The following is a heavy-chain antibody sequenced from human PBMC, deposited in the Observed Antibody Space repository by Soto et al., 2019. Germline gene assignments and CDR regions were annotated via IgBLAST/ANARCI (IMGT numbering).Heavy chain of an antibody. V-gene: IGHV3-49*04. Sequence: GGSLRLSCTASGFTFGEYAMSWVRQAPGKGLEWVGFIRSKAYGGTTEYAATVKGRFTISRDDSKSIAYLQMNSLKTEDTAVYYCTRVAAAGTFPHYYYYGMDVWGQGTTVTVSS. D-gene: IGHD6-13*01. J-gene: IGHJ6*02. CDR2: IRSKAYGGTT. CDR1: GFTFGEYA. CDR3: TRVAAAGTFPHYYYYGMDV.